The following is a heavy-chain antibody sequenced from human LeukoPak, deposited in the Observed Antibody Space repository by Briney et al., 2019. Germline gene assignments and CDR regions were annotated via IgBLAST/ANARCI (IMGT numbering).Heavy chain of an antibody. CDR1: GGSFSGYY. D-gene: IGHD5-18*01. V-gene: IGHV4-34*01. CDR2: INHSGST. CDR3: ARRIQLWPNWFDP. Sequence: PSETLSLTCAVYGGSFSGYYWSWIRQPPGKGLEWIGEINHSGSTYYNPSLKSRVTISVDTSKNQFSLKLSSVTAADTAVYYCARRIQLWPNWFDPWGQGTLVTVSS. J-gene: IGHJ5*02.